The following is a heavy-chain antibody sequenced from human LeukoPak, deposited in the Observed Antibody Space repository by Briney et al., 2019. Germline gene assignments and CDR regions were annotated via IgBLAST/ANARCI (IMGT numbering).Heavy chain of an antibody. CDR2: IYSGGST. D-gene: IGHD5-12*01. CDR3: ARGREGYSYEFDY. V-gene: IGHV3-21*01. J-gene: IGHJ4*02. Sequence: GGSLRLSCAASGFTFSSYSMNWVRQAPGKGLEWVSLIYSGGSTYYADSVKGRFTISRDNAKNSLFLQMNSLRAEDTAVYYCARGREGYSYEFDYWGQGTLVTVSS. CDR1: GFTFSSYS.